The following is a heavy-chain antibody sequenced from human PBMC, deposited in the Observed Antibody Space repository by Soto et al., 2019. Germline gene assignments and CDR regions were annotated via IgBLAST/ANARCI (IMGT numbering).Heavy chain of an antibody. V-gene: IGHV3-15*01. CDR2: IRSKTDGGTT. CDR3: AALRRYLAGFDP. Sequence: GGSLRLSCAVSGFILNNAWMSWVRQAPGKGLEWVARIRSKTDGGTTDYAAPVKGRFTISRDDSKNTLYLQMNGLKSEDTAVYFCAALRRYLAGFDPWGQGTLVTVSS. D-gene: IGHD6-13*01. CDR1: GFILNNAW. J-gene: IGHJ5*02.